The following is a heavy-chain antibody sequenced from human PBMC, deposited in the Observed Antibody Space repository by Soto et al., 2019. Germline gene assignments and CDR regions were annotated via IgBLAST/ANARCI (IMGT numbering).Heavy chain of an antibody. CDR1: SGSISSSNW. Sequence: SETLSLTCAVSSGSISSSNWWSWVRQPPGKGLEWIGEIYHSGSTNYSPSLKSRVTISVDKSKNQFSLKLSSVTAADTAVYYCARDKGVTMVRGVINRRSPWFDPWGQGTLVTVSS. V-gene: IGHV4-4*02. J-gene: IGHJ5*02. CDR3: ARDKGVTMVRGVINRRSPWFDP. CDR2: IYHSGST. D-gene: IGHD3-10*01.